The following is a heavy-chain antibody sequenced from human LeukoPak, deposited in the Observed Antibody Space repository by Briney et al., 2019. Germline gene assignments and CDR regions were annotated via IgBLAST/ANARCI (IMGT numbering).Heavy chain of an antibody. Sequence: ASVTDSRQASGYTLPRYHMHWLRQARGRGLAGMGLINSSGSSTSYAQKFQDRLSLTRHMSTSTDYIELSSLRSEDTSVYYCARDNSVGDTAWWFDPWGQGTLVTVSS. CDR2: INSSGSST. CDR3: ARDNSVGDTAWWFDP. J-gene: IGHJ5*02. CDR1: GYTLPRYH. D-gene: IGHD1-26*01. V-gene: IGHV1-46*01.